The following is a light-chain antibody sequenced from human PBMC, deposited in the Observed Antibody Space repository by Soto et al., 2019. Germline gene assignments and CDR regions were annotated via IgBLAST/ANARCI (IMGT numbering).Light chain of an antibody. V-gene: IGKV1-5*01. J-gene: IGKJ1*01. CDR3: QHYNSYPWT. CDR2: DAS. CDR1: QSISSW. Sequence: IQMTQSPSTLSASVGARVPITCRASQSISSWLAWYQQKPGKAPKLLIYDASSLESGVPSRFSGSGSGTEFTLTISSLQPDDFATYYCQHYNSYPWTFGQGTKVDIK.